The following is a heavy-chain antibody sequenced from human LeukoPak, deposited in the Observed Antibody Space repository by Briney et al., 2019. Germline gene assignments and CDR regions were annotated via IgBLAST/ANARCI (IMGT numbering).Heavy chain of an antibody. CDR3: AKDFGVAPENWFDP. D-gene: IGHD3-3*01. CDR2: ISGSGGST. Sequence: GGSLRPSCAASGFTFSSYAMSWVRQAPGKGLEGVSAISGSGGSTYYADSVKGRFTISRDNSKNTLYLQMNSLRAEDTAVYYCAKDFGVAPENWFDPWGQGTLVTVSS. J-gene: IGHJ5*02. CDR1: GFTFSSYA. V-gene: IGHV3-23*01.